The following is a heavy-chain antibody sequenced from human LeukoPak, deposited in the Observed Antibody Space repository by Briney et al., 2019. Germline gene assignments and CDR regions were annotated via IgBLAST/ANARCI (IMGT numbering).Heavy chain of an antibody. V-gene: IGHV4-31*03. D-gene: IGHD5-18*01. J-gene: IGHJ4*02. CDR3: ARDTAMALDY. Sequence: SQTLSLTCTVSGGSISSGGYYWSWIRQHPGKGLEWIGYIYYSGSTYYNPSLKSRVTISVDTSKNQFSLKLSSVTAADTAVYYCARDTAMALDYWGQGTLVTVSS. CDR1: GGSISSGGYY. CDR2: IYYSGST.